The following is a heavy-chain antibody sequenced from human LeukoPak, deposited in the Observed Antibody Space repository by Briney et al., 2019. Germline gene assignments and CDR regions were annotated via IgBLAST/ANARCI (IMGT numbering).Heavy chain of an antibody. D-gene: IGHD2-15*01. Sequence: GGSLRLSCAASGFTFSSFVMSWVRQPPGKGLEWVSTVSAGGDSTYYADSVKGRFTISRDNSKNTLCLQMNSLRAEDTAVYYCAKDYVQSRINDAFDIWGQGTMVTVSS. V-gene: IGHV3-23*01. CDR3: AKDYVQSRINDAFDI. CDR1: GFTFSSFV. CDR2: VSAGGDST. J-gene: IGHJ3*02.